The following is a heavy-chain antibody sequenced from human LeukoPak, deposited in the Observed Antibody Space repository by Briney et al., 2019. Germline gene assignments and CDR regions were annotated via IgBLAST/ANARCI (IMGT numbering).Heavy chain of an antibody. J-gene: IGHJ5*02. V-gene: IGHV4-61*02. CDR1: GGSISSGGYF. CDR2: FYASGST. CDR3: ARDWGGS. D-gene: IGHD3-16*01. Sequence: SETLSLTCTVSGGSISSGGYFWSWIRQPAGKGLEWIGRFYASGSTNYNPSLKSRVTMSVDTSKNQFSLKLSSVTAADTAVYYCARDWGGSWGQGTLVTVSS.